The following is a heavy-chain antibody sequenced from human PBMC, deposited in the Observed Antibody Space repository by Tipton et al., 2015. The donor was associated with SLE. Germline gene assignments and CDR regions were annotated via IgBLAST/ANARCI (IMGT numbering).Heavy chain of an antibody. J-gene: IGHJ3*02. CDR1: DGSISDYY. V-gene: IGHV4-59*08. CDR3: ARQFDDFWSGYRAFDI. CDR2: IYNSGST. D-gene: IGHD3-3*01. Sequence: TLSLTCTVSDGSISDYYWSWIRQPPEKGLEWIGYIYNSGSTNYNPSLESRVTISVDTSKNQFSLKLSSVTAADTAVYYCARQFDDFWSGYRAFDIWGQGTMVTVSS.